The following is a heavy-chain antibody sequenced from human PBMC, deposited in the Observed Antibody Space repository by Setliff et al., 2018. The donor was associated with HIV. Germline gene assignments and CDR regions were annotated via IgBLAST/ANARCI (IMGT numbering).Heavy chain of an antibody. CDR3: ARGEPGGSQAFDI. V-gene: IGHV3-21*01. CDR1: GFTFSSYI. J-gene: IGHJ3*02. D-gene: IGHD3-10*01. CDR2: ISSSSSYI. Sequence: GSLRLSCAAFGFTFSSYIMNWVRQAPGKGLEWVSSISSSSSYIYYADSVKGGFTISRGNAKNSLHLQMNSLSAEDTAVYYCARGEPGGSQAFDIWGQGTMVTVSS.